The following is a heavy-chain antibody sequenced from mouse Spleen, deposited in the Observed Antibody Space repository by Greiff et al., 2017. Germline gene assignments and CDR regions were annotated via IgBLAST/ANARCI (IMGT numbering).Heavy chain of an antibody. D-gene: IGHD2-4*01. CDR3: ARRSMITTELFDY. CDR1: GFTFSSYG. J-gene: IGHJ2*01. CDR2: ISSGGSYT. V-gene: IGHV5-6*01. Sequence: EVQVVESGGDLVKPGGSLKLSCAASGFTFSSYGMSWVRQTPDKRLEWVATISSGGSYTYYPDSVKGRFTISRDNAKNTLYLQMSSLKSEDTAMYYCARRSMITTELFDYWGQGTTLTVSS.